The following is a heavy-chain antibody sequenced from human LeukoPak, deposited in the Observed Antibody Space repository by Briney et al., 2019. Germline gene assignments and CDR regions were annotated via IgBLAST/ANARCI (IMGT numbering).Heavy chain of an antibody. CDR1: GYTLTALS. J-gene: IGHJ4*02. CDR2: INPNSGGT. V-gene: IGHV1-2*04. CDR3: ARNQGGDDYGDLYFDY. Sequence: ASVKVSCRVSGYTLTALSMHWVRQAPGKGLEWMGWINPNSGGTNYAQKFQGWVTMTRDTSISTAYMELSRLRSDDTAVYYCARNQGGDDYGDLYFDYWGQGTLVTVSS. D-gene: IGHD4-17*01.